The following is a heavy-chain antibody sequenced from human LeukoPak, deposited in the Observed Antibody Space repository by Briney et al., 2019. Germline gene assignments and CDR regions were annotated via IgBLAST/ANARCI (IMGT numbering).Heavy chain of an antibody. CDR1: GYTLTDYY. CDR3: ATARILVGVVIIPLPYT. V-gene: IGHV1-2*06. D-gene: IGHD3-3*01. Sequence: GASVKVSCKASGYTLTDYYMHWVRQAPGQGLEWMGRINPNSGGTNYAQKFQGRVTMTEDTSTDTAYMELSSLRSEDTAVYYCATARILVGVVIIPLPYTWGQGTLATVSS. CDR2: INPNSGGT. J-gene: IGHJ5*02.